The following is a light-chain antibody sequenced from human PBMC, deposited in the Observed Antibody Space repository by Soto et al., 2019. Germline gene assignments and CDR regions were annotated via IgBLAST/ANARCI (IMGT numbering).Light chain of an antibody. V-gene: IGKV1-9*01. CDR2: ATS. Sequence: DIQLTQSPSFLSASVGDRVTITCRASQDISNYLAWYQQKPGKAPKFLIYATSTFQSGVPLRFSGSGSGTEFTLTISSLQPEDFATYYCQQVNSYPLTFGGGTKVDI. J-gene: IGKJ4*01. CDR1: QDISNY. CDR3: QQVNSYPLT.